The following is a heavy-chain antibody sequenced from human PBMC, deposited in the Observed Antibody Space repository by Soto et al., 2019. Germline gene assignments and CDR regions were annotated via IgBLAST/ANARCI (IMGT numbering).Heavy chain of an antibody. D-gene: IGHD5-12*01. V-gene: IGHV4-59*01. CDR2: IYYSGST. CDR3: ARSRSGYDSDAFDI. Sequence: SETLSLTCTFSGGSISSYYWSWIRQPPGKGLEWIGYIYYSGSTNYNPSLKSRVTISVDTSKIQFSLKLSSVTAADTAVYYCARSRSGYDSDAFDIWGQGTMVTVSS. CDR1: GGSISSYY. J-gene: IGHJ3*02.